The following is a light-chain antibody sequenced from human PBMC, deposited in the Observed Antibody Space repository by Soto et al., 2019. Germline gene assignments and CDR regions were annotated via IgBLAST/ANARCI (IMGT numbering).Light chain of an antibody. Sequence: QSVLTQPRSVSGSPGQSVTISCTGTSSDVGGYNYVSWYQQHPGKAPKLMIYDVSKRPSGVPDRFSGSKSGNTASLTISGLQAEDEADYYCCSYAASGVVFGGGTKLTVL. CDR3: CSYAASGVV. J-gene: IGLJ2*01. V-gene: IGLV2-11*01. CDR2: DVS. CDR1: SSDVGGYNY.